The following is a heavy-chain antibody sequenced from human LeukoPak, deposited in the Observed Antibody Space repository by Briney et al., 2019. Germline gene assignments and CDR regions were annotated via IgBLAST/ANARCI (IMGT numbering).Heavy chain of an antibody. D-gene: IGHD5-18*01. Sequence: GSLRLSCVASGFTFSNYGMHWVRQAPGKGLEWVAFIRYDGSNKYYADSVKGRFTISRDNSKNTLYLQMNSLRAEDTAVYYCAKDGYSYGLDGNWFDPWGQGTLVTVSS. CDR3: AKDGYSYGLDGNWFDP. V-gene: IGHV3-30*02. CDR1: GFTFSNYG. CDR2: IRYDGSNK. J-gene: IGHJ5*02.